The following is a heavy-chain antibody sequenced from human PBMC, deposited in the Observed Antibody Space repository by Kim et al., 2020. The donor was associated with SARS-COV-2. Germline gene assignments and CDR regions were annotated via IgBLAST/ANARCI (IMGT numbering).Heavy chain of an antibody. CDR2: IYYSGST. D-gene: IGHD4-17*01. CDR1: GGSISSGGYY. V-gene: IGHV4-31*03. J-gene: IGHJ3*02. CDR3: ARELTPVTTAPNDAFDI. Sequence: SETLSLTCTVSGGSISSGGYYWSWIRQHPGKGLEWIGYIYYSGSTYYNPSLKSRVTISVDTSKTQFSLKLSSVTAADTAVYYCARELTPVTTAPNDAFDIRGQGTMVTVSS.